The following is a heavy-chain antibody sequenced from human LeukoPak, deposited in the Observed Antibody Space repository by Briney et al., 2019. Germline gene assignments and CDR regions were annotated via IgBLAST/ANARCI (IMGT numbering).Heavy chain of an antibody. D-gene: IGHD6-19*01. CDR1: GGSISSYY. J-gene: IGHJ6*02. CDR2: IYYSGST. V-gene: IGHV4-59*01. Sequence: SETLSLTCTVSGGSISSYYWSWIRQPPGKGLEWIGYIYYSGSTNYNPSLKSRVTISVDTSKNQFSLKLSSVTAADTAVYYCARAGGIAVAGTEKYYYYYGMDVWGQGTTVTVSS. CDR3: ARAGGIAVAGTEKYYYYYGMDV.